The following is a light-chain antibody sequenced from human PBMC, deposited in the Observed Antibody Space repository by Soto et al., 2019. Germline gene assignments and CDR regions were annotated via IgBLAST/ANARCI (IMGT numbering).Light chain of an antibody. CDR1: QSLLDSDGGNTY. CDR3: MQRIEFPLT. Sequence: DLVMTQTPLSLPVTPGEPASIACRSSQSLLDSDGGNTYLDWYLQKPGKSPQLLIYTVSYRASGVPDRFSGSGSGTDFTLKISRVEAEDVGVYYCMQRIEFPLTFRGGTKVEIK. V-gene: IGKV2-40*01. J-gene: IGKJ4*01. CDR2: TVS.